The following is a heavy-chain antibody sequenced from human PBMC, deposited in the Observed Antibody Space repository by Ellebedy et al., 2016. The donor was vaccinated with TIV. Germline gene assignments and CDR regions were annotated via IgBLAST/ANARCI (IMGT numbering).Heavy chain of an antibody. CDR1: GYSFTNFD. V-gene: IGHV1-8*03. D-gene: IGHD3-9*01. CDR2: MNSNSGDT. Sequence: AASVKVSCKASGYSFTNFDINWVRQATGQGLEWLGWMNSNSGDTGYAQQCQGRVTLTRDTSTSTAYMELSSLRSEDTAVDYCARNPAQTGYFDPWGPGTLVTVSS. CDR3: ARNPAQTGYFDP. J-gene: IGHJ5*02.